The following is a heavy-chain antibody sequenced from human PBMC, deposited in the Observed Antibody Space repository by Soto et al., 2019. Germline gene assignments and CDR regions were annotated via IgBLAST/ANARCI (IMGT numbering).Heavy chain of an antibody. J-gene: IGHJ6*02. CDR2: IYYSGST. CDR1: GGSISSSSYY. D-gene: IGHD6-13*01. V-gene: IGHV4-39*01. Sequence: PSETLSLTCTVSGGSISSSSYYWGWIRQPPGKGLEWIGSIYYSGSTYYNPSLKSRVTISVDTSKNQFSLKLSSVAAADTAVYYCASPNLYSRSWYSNYYYGMDVWGQGTTVTVSS. CDR3: ASPNLYSRSWYSNYYYGMDV.